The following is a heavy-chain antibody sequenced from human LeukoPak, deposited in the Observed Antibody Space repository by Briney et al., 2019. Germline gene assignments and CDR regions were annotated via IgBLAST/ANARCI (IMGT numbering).Heavy chain of an antibody. J-gene: IGHJ5*02. D-gene: IGHD3-10*01. Sequence: PSETLSLTCTVSGGSISGYYWSWIRQPPGKGLEWIGYIYYSGSTNYNPSLKSRVTISVDTSKNQFSLKLSSVTAADTAVYFCARHVGYYGSGSYYNIGNWFDPWGQGTLVTVSS. CDR3: ARHVGYYGSGSYYNIGNWFDP. V-gene: IGHV4-59*08. CDR1: GGSISGYY. CDR2: IYYSGST.